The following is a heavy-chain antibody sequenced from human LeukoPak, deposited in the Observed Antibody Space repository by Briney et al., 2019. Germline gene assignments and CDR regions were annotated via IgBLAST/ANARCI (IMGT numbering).Heavy chain of an antibody. V-gene: IGHV3-49*04. CDR3: TRERYGSGYYGY. CDR1: GFTPGDYA. Sequence: PGGSLRLSCLTSGFTPGDYAMSWVRQAPGKGRGWVGFIRSKAYGGTTEYAASVKGRFTISRDDSKSIAYLQMNSLKIEDTAVYYCTRERYGSGYYGYWGQGTLVTVSS. D-gene: IGHD3-3*01. J-gene: IGHJ4*02. CDR2: IRSKAYGGTT.